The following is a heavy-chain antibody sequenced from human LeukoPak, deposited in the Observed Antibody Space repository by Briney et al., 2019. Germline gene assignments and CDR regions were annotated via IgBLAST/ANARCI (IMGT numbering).Heavy chain of an antibody. CDR1: GFTFSRYS. Sequence: GGSLRLSCAASGFTFSRYSMNWVRQAPGKGLERVSSVSSSTIYVYYADSVKGRCTTSRDNSKNTLYMQMNSLRAEDTAVYYCGKERLPLYSRSWYGVAYYYGMDVWGQGTTVTVSS. CDR3: GKERLPLYSRSWYGVAYYYGMDV. CDR2: VSSSTIYV. V-gene: IGHV3-21*01. J-gene: IGHJ6*02. D-gene: IGHD6-13*01.